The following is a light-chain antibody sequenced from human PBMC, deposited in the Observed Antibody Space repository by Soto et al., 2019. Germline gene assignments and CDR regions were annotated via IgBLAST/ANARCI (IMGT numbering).Light chain of an antibody. Sequence: QSVLTQPPSVSGAPGQRVTISCTGSSSNIGAGYDVHWYQKFPGTAPRLLIFANVNRPSGVPDRFSGSKSGTSASLAITGLQAEDESDYYCQSYDSSLSAGVFGAGTKLTVL. CDR2: ANV. J-gene: IGLJ3*02. CDR1: SSNIGAGYD. V-gene: IGLV1-40*01. CDR3: QSYDSSLSAGV.